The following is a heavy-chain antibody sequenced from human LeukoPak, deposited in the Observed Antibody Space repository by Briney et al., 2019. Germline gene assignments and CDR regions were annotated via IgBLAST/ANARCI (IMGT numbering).Heavy chain of an antibody. D-gene: IGHD2-15*01. Sequence: ASVKVSCKASGGTFSSYAISWVRQAPGQGLEWMGRIIPILGIANYAQEFQGRVTITADKSTSTAYMELSSLRSEDTAVYYCASPYCSGGSCFEKNFDYWGQGTLVTVSS. CDR2: IIPILGIA. CDR1: GGTFSSYA. CDR3: ASPYCSGGSCFEKNFDY. J-gene: IGHJ4*02. V-gene: IGHV1-69*04.